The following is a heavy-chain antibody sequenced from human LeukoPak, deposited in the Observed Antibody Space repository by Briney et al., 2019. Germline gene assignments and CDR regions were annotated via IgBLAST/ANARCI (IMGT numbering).Heavy chain of an antibody. Sequence: GGSLRLSCAASGFTFSNAWMSWVRQAPGKGLEWVGRIKSKTDGGTTDYAAPVKGRFTISRDDSKNTLYLQMNSLKTEDTAVYYCTTSLSGYDPPVDVWGKGTTVTISS. V-gene: IGHV3-15*01. CDR2: IKSKTDGGTT. CDR3: TTSLSGYDPPVDV. J-gene: IGHJ6*04. D-gene: IGHD5-12*01. CDR1: GFTFSNAW.